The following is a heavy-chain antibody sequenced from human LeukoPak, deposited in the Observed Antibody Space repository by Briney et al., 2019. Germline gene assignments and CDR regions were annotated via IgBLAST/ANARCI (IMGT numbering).Heavy chain of an antibody. D-gene: IGHD3-10*02. CDR2: ISSSGSTI. Sequence: PGGPLRLSCAASGFTFSSYTMNWVRQAPGKGLEWVSYISSSGSTIYYADSVKGRFTISRDNAKNSLYLQMNSLSAEDTAVYYCAELGITMIGGVWGKGTTVTISS. J-gene: IGHJ6*04. CDR3: AELGITMIGGV. CDR1: GFTFSSYT. V-gene: IGHV3-48*04.